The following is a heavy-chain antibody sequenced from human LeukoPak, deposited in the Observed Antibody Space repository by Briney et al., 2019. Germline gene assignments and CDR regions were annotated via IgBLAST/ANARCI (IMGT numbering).Heavy chain of an antibody. CDR2: TYYRSRWHN. CDR1: GDSVSSNSVA. CDR3: AGRSVDGVFDY. J-gene: IGHJ4*02. V-gene: IGHV6-1*01. D-gene: IGHD2-8*01. Sequence: SQTLSLTCAISGDSVSSNSVAWNWIRQSPSRGLEWLGRTYYRSRWHNDYALSVKSRMSINTDTSKNQFSLQLNSVTPEDTAVYYCAGRSVDGVFDYWGQGTLVTVSS.